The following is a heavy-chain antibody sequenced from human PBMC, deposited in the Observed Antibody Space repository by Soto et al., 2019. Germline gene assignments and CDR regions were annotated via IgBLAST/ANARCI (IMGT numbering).Heavy chain of an antibody. CDR1: GYTFTSYG. CDR3: ARERCSGGSCYFDYYFDY. CDR2: ISAYNGNT. J-gene: IGHJ4*02. Sequence: GASVKVSCKASGYTFTSYGISWVRQAPGQGLEWMGWISAYNGNTNYAQKLQGRVTMTTDTSTSTAYMELRSLRSDDTAVYYCARERCSGGSCYFDYYFDYWGQGTLVTVSS. V-gene: IGHV1-18*01. D-gene: IGHD2-15*01.